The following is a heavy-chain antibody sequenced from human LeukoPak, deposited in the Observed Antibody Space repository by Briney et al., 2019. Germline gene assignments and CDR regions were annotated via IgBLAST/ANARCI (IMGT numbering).Heavy chain of an antibody. CDR3: ARDPRIAAASDY. D-gene: IGHD6-13*01. V-gene: IGHV3-21*01. Sequence: PGGSLRLSCAASGFTFRSYSMNWVRQAPGKGLEWVSSISSSSSYIYYADSVKGRFTISRDNAKNSLYLQMNSLRAEDTAVYYCARDPRIAAASDYWGQGTLVTVSS. J-gene: IGHJ4*02. CDR2: ISSSSSYI. CDR1: GFTFRSYS.